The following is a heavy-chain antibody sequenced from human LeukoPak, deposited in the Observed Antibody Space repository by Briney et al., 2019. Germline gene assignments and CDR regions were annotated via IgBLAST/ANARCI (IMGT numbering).Heavy chain of an antibody. V-gene: IGHV4-38-2*02. CDR2: IYNSGST. Sequence: PSETLSLTCTVSGYSISSGYFWGWIRQPPGKGLEWIGTIYNSGSTYYNASLESRVTITVDTPKNQFSLKLSSVTAADTAMYYCARDRHEPGPWGPGTMVTVSS. J-gene: IGHJ3*01. CDR3: ARDRHEPGP. CDR1: GYSISSGYF.